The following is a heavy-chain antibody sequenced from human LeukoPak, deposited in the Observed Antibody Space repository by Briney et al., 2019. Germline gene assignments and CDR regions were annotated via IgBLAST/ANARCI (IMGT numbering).Heavy chain of an antibody. D-gene: IGHD4-23*01. J-gene: IGHJ6*03. V-gene: IGHV1-2*02. CDR3: ARVEKLRPYYYYYMDV. CDR1: GYTFTGYY. Sequence: ASVKVSCKASGYTFTGYYMHWVRQAPGQGLEWMGWINPNSGGTNYAQKFQGRVTMTRDTSISTAYMELSRLRSDDTAVYYCARVEKLRPYYYYYMDVWGKGTTVTVSS. CDR2: INPNSGGT.